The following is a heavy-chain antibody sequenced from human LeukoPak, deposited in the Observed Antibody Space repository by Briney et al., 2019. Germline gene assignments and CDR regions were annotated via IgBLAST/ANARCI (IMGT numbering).Heavy chain of an antibody. CDR1: GFTFSSYW. CDR2: IRQDGSEK. D-gene: IGHD2-2*03. V-gene: IGHV3-7*01. CDR3: AREGHGYCSSTSCPGAFDI. Sequence: GGSLRLSCAASGFTFSSYWMSWVRQAPGKGLEWVANIRQDGSEKYYVDSVKGRFTISRDNAKNSLYLQMNSLRAEDTAVYYCAREGHGYCSSTSCPGAFDIWGQGTMVTVSS. J-gene: IGHJ3*02.